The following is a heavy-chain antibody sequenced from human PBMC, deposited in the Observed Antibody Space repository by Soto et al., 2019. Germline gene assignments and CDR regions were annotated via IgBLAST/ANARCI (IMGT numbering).Heavy chain of an antibody. CDR3: ARGYDFFDS. D-gene: IGHD1-1*01. CDR1: GGSISSSH. J-gene: IGHJ4*02. V-gene: IGHV4-4*09. Sequence: ETLSLTCTVSGGSISSSHWSWIRQPPGKGLEWIGHFSFSGSTNYNPSLKSRVTISVDTSKNQCSLRFTSVAAADTAVYYCARGYDFFDSWGQGTLVTVSS. CDR2: FSFSGST.